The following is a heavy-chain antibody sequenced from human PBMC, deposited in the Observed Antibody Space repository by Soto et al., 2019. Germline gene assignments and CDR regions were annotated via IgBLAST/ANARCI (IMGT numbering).Heavy chain of an antibody. CDR3: AKAKNDYNCDNRPPFDY. CDR2: ISANDVGT. CDR1: GFTLRNYA. D-gene: IGHD1-20*01. J-gene: IGHJ4*02. Sequence: EVQLLESGGGVVKPGGSLRLSCEASGFTLRNYAMTWIRQAPGKGLDWVSLISANDVGTYYAESVKTRFTISTDQSRYTVYLRMDSLRADDTAIYYCAKAKNDYNCDNRPPFDYWGQGTLVTVSS. V-gene: IGHV3-23*01.